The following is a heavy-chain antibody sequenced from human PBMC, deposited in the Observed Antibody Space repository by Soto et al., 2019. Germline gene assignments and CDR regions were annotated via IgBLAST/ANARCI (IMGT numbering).Heavy chain of an antibody. V-gene: IGHV3-74*01. Sequence: PGGSLRLSCAASGCTFRSYWMQWVRQAPGKGLVWVSWINSDGSSTSYADSVKGRFTISRDNAKNTLYLQMNSLRAEDTAVYYCASGGSSLNFDSWGQGTLVTVSS. J-gene: IGHJ4*02. CDR1: GCTFRSYW. CDR3: ASGGSSLNFDS. D-gene: IGHD6-6*01. CDR2: INSDGSST.